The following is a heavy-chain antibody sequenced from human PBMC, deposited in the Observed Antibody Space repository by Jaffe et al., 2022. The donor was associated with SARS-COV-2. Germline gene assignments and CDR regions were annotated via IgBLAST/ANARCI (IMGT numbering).Heavy chain of an antibody. CDR2: TNSDGSVT. J-gene: IGHJ6*02. Sequence: EVQLVESGGGLVQPGGSLRLSCAASGFTFSSRWMHWVRQAPGKGLVWVSGTNSDGSVTRYAESVKGRVTISRDNAKNTLYLQMNSLRAEDTAVYYCARGNYYGMDVWGQGTTVTVSS. CDR3: ARGNYYGMDV. D-gene: IGHD3-10*01. CDR1: GFTFSSRW. V-gene: IGHV3-74*01.